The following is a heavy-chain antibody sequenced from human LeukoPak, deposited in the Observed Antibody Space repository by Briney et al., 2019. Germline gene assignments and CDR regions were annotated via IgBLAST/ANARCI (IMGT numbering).Heavy chain of an antibody. CDR2: ISSSSSTI. CDR1: GFTFSSYS. D-gene: IGHD3-3*01. J-gene: IGHJ4*02. V-gene: IGHV3-48*01. Sequence: PGGSLRLSCAASGFTFSSYSMNWVRQAPGKGLEWVSYISSSSSTIYYADSVKGRFTISRDNAKNSLYLQTNSLRAEDTAVYYCASIYYDFWSGYLDYWGQGTLVTVSS. CDR3: ASIYYDFWSGYLDY.